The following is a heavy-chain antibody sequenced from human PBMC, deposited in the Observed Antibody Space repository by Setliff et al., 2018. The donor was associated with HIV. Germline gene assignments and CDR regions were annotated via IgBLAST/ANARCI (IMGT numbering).Heavy chain of an antibody. D-gene: IGHD4-17*01. J-gene: IGHJ4*02. CDR3: ARDPPGYGDSNDY. CDR1: EFTFSSYA. V-gene: IGHV4-38-2*01. Sequence: GSLRLSCAASEFTFSSYAMSWVRQAPGKGLEWVGSIYHSGSTYYNPSLKSRVTISVDTSKNQFSLKLRAVTAADTAVYYCARDPPGYGDSNDYWGQGTLVTVSS. CDR2: IYHSGST.